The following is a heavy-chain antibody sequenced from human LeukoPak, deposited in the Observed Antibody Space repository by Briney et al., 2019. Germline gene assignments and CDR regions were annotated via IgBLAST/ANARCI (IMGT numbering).Heavy chain of an antibody. CDR3: ASTARNYYYDSSDGFDY. Sequence: ASEKVSCKASGSTFTGYYMHWVRQAPGQGLEWRGWISLNRGGTNYAQKSLRRVTMTRDTCISTAYMELSKLSSDDTAVYYCASTARNYYYDSSDGFDYWGQGTLVTASS. CDR2: ISLNRGGT. D-gene: IGHD3-22*01. CDR1: GSTFTGYY. J-gene: IGHJ4*02. V-gene: IGHV1-2*02.